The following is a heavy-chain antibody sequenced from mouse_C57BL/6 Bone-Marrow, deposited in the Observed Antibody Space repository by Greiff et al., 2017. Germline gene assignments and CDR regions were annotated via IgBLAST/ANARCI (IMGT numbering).Heavy chain of an antibody. CDR2: IDPSDSYT. Sequence: QVQLQQPGAELVRPGTSVKLSCKASGYTFTSYWMHWVKQRPGQGLEWIGVIDPSDSYTNYNQKFKGKATLTVDPSSSTAYMQLSSLTSEDSAVYYCATPYDGYYGNAYWGKGTLVTVSA. CDR1: GYTFTSYW. J-gene: IGHJ3*01. D-gene: IGHD2-3*01. V-gene: IGHV1-59*01. CDR3: ATPYDGYYGNAY.